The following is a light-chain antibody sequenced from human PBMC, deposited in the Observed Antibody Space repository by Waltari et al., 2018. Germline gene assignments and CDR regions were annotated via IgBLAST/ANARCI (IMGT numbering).Light chain of an antibody. CDR3: SSYAGSKFWV. Sequence: QSALTQPPSASGSPGQSVTISCTGTSSDVGGSNYVSWFQQRPGKAPKVMIYEVSKRPSGVPDRFSGSKSCNTASLIVSGLQAEDEADYYCSSYAGSKFWVFGGGTKLTVL. V-gene: IGLV2-8*01. CDR1: SSDVGGSNY. J-gene: IGLJ3*02. CDR2: EVS.